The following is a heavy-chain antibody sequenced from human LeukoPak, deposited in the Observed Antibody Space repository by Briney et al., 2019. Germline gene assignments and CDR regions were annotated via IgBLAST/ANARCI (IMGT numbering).Heavy chain of an antibody. D-gene: IGHD3-10*01. V-gene: IGHV6-1*01. J-gene: IGHJ3*02. CDR2: TYYRSKWYN. CDR3: ARMVRGVTLSSHAFDI. Sequence: SQTLSLTCAISGDSVSSNSAAWNWIRQSPSRGLEWLGRTYYRSKWYNDYAVSVKSRITINPDTSKNQFSLQLNSVTPEDTAVYYCARMVRGVTLSSHAFDIWGQGTMVTVSS. CDR1: GDSVSSNSAA.